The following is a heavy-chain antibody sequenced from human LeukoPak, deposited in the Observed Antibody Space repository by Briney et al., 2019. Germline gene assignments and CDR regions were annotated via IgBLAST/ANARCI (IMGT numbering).Heavy chain of an antibody. J-gene: IGHJ4*02. V-gene: IGHV4-59*01. CDR1: GGSISSYY. CDR3: AKVDTAMVTFDY. CDR2: IYYSGST. D-gene: IGHD5-18*01. Sequence: ETLSLTCTVSGGSISSYYWSWIRQPPGKGLEWIGYIYYSGSTNYNPSLKSRVTISVDTSKNQFSLKLSSVTAADTAVYYYAKVDTAMVTFDYWGQGTLVTVSS.